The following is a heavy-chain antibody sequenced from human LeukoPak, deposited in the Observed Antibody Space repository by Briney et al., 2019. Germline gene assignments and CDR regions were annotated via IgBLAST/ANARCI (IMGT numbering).Heavy chain of an antibody. CDR2: ISYDGRNK. Sequence: GKSLRLSCAASGFTFNNYGMHWVRQAPGKGLEWVAVISYDGRNKHYPDSVKGRFTISRDISTDTLWLQMDSLRTEDTAVYYCAKGPLRGTAAAIDYWGQGTLVTVSS. D-gene: IGHD2-2*01. J-gene: IGHJ4*02. V-gene: IGHV3-30*18. CDR3: AKGPLRGTAAAIDY. CDR1: GFTFNNYG.